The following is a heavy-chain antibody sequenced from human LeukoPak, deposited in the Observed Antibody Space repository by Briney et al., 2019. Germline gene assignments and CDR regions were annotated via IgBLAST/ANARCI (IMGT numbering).Heavy chain of an antibody. Sequence: TGGSLRLSCAASAFTFTNYWMSWVRQAPGKGREWVANIKEDGSEKYYVDSVKGRFTISRDNAKNSLYLQMNSLRAEDTAVYYCVRDNCTGTSCHHFDYWGQGTLVTVSS. CDR3: VRDNCTGTSCHHFDY. D-gene: IGHD2-2*01. J-gene: IGHJ4*02. CDR1: AFTFTNYW. V-gene: IGHV3-7*01. CDR2: IKEDGSEK.